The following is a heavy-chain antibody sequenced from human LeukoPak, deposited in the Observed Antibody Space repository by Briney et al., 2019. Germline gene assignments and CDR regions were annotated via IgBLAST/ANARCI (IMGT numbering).Heavy chain of an antibody. Sequence: GGSLRLSCTASGFTFTDHAFHWVRQPPGKGLEWVASISYDKTNEFYADSVKGRFTISRDNSQSTLFLEMNSLRREDTAIYFCARDRCSTTRCYGGGFDYWGRGSLVTVSA. V-gene: IGHV3-30*04. CDR3: ARDRCSTTRCYGGGFDY. J-gene: IGHJ4*02. CDR2: ISYDKTNE. CDR1: GFTFTDHA. D-gene: IGHD2-2*01.